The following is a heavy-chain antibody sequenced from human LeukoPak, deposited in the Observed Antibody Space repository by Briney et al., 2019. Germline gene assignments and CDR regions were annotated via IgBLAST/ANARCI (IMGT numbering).Heavy chain of an antibody. D-gene: IGHD4-23*01. CDR3: ARADGTNSGTNAFDV. CDR1: VYRFNVYD. Sequence: ASVNVSCKTSVYRFNVYDILWVRQAPGHGLDYVGWISTYTGRANYAQKFQGRVSMITETAKRTDYLELRKLTSRDTGLYYCARADGTNSGTNAFDVWGLGTMVTVAS. CDR2: ISTYTGRA. J-gene: IGHJ3*01. V-gene: IGHV1-18*01.